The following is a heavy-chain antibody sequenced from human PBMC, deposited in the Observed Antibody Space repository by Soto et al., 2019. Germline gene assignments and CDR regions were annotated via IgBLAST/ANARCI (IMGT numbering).Heavy chain of an antibody. CDR2: ISYDGSNK. V-gene: IGHV3-30*18. CDR1: GFTFSSYG. Sequence: QVQLVGSGGGVVQPGRSLRLSCAASGFTFSSYGMHWVRQAPGKGLEWVAVISYDGSNKYYADSVKGRFTISRDNSKNTLYLQMNSLRAEDTAVYYCAKDRRRYCGGDCYWYFDLWGRGTLVTVSS. CDR3: AKDRRRYCGGDCYWYFDL. J-gene: IGHJ2*01. D-gene: IGHD2-21*02.